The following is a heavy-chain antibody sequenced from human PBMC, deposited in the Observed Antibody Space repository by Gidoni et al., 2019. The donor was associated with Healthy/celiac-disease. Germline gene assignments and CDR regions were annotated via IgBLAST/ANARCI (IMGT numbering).Heavy chain of an antibody. CDR1: GFSISSYY. V-gene: IGHV4-59*08. J-gene: IGHJ4*02. CDR2: IYYSGST. D-gene: IGHD6-13*01. CDR3: ARLGSQLVFDY. Sequence: QVQLHDSGPGLVKPSEPLSLTCTVSGFSISSYYWSWIRQPPGKRLEWIGYIYYSGSTNYNPSRKCRVTISVDTSKNQFALKLRSVTAADTDVYYCARLGSQLVFDYWGQGTLVTVSS.